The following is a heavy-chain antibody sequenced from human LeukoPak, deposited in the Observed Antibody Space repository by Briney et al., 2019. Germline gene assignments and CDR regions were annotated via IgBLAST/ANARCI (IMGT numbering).Heavy chain of an antibody. Sequence: SVKVSCKASGGTFSSYAISWVRQAPGQGLEWMGGIIPIFGTANYAQKFQGRVTITADKSTSTAYMELSSLRSEDTAVYCCARSPLRYSNYFDYWGQGTLVTVSS. CDR1: GGTFSSYA. D-gene: IGHD3-9*01. V-gene: IGHV1-69*06. CDR2: IIPIFGTA. CDR3: ARSPLRYSNYFDY. J-gene: IGHJ4*02.